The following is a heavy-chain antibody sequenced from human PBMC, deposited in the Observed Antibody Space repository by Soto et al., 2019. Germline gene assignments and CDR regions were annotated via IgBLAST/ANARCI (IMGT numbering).Heavy chain of an antibody. Sequence: GGSLRLSCAAFGFTLDKYTMGWVRQAPGKGLKWVAESFSSGGTQYADSVKGRFTISRDNSRNMVFLQMNGLRVEDTALYYCARDREPDGIWTFDAWGQGALVTVSS. D-gene: IGHD3-9*01. V-gene: IGHV3-53*01. CDR1: GFTLDKYT. CDR2: SFSSGGT. CDR3: ARDREPDGIWTFDA. J-gene: IGHJ4*02.